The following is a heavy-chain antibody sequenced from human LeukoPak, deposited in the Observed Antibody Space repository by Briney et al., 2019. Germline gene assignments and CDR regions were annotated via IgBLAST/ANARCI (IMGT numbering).Heavy chain of an antibody. J-gene: IGHJ5*02. Sequence: GGSLRLSCAASGFTFSSYSMNWVRQAPGKGLEWVSSISSSSSYIYYADSVKGRFTISRDNAKNSLYLQMNSLRAGDTAVYYCATQRVSVSMDWFDPWGQGTLVTVSS. CDR3: ATQRVSVSMDWFDP. CDR1: GFTFSSYS. CDR2: ISSSSSYI. V-gene: IGHV3-21*01. D-gene: IGHD6-6*01.